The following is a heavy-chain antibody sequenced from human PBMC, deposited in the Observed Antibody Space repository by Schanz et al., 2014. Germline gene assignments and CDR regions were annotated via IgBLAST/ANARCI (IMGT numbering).Heavy chain of an antibody. CDR2: ISSSSSTI. D-gene: IGHD2-8*02. CDR3: AKSLESCPGGRCSRGYFDY. V-gene: IGHV3-48*01. Sequence: EVQLVESGGGLVQPGGSLRLSCAASGFTFSGYSMNWVRQAPGKGLEWVAYISSSSSTIHYADSVKGRFTISSDSSKNTLYLQRSSLRAEDTAVYYCAKSLESCPGGRCSRGYFDYWGQGTLVTVSS. J-gene: IGHJ4*02. CDR1: GFTFSGYS.